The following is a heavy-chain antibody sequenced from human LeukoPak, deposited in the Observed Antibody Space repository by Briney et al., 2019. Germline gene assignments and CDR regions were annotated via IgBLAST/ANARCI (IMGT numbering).Heavy chain of an antibody. Sequence: ASVKVSFKASNYSFISYGIGWVRQAPGQGLEWMGWVSAYNGKTSYAEQFRGRVTMTADTSTATGYMELTGLTSDDTAVYYCRRFYSNFGDYWGQGTRVAVSS. CDR1: NYSFISYG. V-gene: IGHV1-18*01. D-gene: IGHD4-11*01. J-gene: IGHJ4*02. CDR3: RRFYSNFGDY. CDR2: VSAYNGKT.